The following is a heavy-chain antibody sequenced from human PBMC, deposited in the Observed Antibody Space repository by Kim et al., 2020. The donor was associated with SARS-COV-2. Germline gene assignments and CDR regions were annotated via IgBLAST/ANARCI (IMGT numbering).Heavy chain of an antibody. CDR2: INHSGST. V-gene: IGHV4-34*01. CDR3: AIVPRGYYYYGMDV. CDR1: GGSFSGYY. D-gene: IGHD3-16*02. J-gene: IGHJ6*02. Sequence: SETLSLTCAVYGGSFSGYYWSWIRQPPGKGLEWIGEINHSGSTNYNPSLKSRVTISVDTSKNQFSLKLSSVTAADTAVYYCAIVPRGYYYYGMDVWGQGTTVTVSS.